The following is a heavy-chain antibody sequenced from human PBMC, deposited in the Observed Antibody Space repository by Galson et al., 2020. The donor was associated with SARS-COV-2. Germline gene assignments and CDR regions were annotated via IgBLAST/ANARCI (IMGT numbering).Heavy chain of an antibody. CDR1: GFTFSSYA. V-gene: IGHV3-30-3*01. CDR3: ASPSMATIEGDDY. J-gene: IGHJ4*02. D-gene: IGHD5-12*01. Sequence: TGGSLRLSCAASGFTFSSYAMHWVRQAPGKGLEWVALISYDVSNKYYADSVKGRFTISRDNSKNTLYLQMNSLRAEDTAVYYCASPSMATIEGDDYWGQGTLVTVSS. CDR2: ISYDVSNK.